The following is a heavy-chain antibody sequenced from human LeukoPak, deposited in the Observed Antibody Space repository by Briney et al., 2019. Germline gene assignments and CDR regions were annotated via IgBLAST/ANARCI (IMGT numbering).Heavy chain of an antibody. CDR2: ISGSSTTI. J-gene: IGHJ4*02. CDR1: GFTFSSYS. D-gene: IGHD5-18*01. Sequence: GGSLRLSCAGSGFTFSSYSMNWVRQAPGKGLEWVSYISGSSTTIYYADSVKGRFTISRDNAKNSLYLQMNSLRVDDTAVYYCARRRYTYGGEFDYWGQGTLVTVSS. CDR3: ARRRYTYGGEFDY. V-gene: IGHV3-48*01.